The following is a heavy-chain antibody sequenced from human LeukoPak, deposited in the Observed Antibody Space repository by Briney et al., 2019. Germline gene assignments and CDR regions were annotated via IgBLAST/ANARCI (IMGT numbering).Heavy chain of an antibody. Sequence: GGSLRPSCAASGFTFNNYAMSWVRQAPGKGLEWVSAISGSGGSTFYADSVKGRFTISRDNSKNTLYLRMNSLRAEDTAVYYCAKDRQYSYGYPVYFEYWGQGTLVTVSS. J-gene: IGHJ4*02. CDR1: GFTFNNYA. CDR3: AKDRQYSYGYPVYFEY. V-gene: IGHV3-23*01. D-gene: IGHD5-18*01. CDR2: ISGSGGST.